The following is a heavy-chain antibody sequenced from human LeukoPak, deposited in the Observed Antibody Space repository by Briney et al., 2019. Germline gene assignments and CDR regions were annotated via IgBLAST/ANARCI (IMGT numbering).Heavy chain of an antibody. V-gene: IGHV3-30-3*01. Sequence: PGGPLRLSCAASGFTFNNYGMHWVRQAPGKGLEWGAIISYDGSKKYYADSVRGRFTISRDNSKNTLYLQVESLRTEDSAVYYCAREGTAAAGAPYYYYGMDVWGQGTTVTVSS. CDR3: AREGTAAAGAPYYYYGMDV. D-gene: IGHD6-13*01. CDR1: GFTFNNYG. CDR2: ISYDGSKK. J-gene: IGHJ6*02.